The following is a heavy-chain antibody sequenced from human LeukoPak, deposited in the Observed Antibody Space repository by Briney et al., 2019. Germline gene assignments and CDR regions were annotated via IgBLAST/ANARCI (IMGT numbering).Heavy chain of an antibody. CDR3: ATHLRLGELSLYY. Sequence: GGSLRLSCAASGFTFSDYAMNWVRQAPGKGLEWVSTISGSGGNTYYAGSVKGRFTISRDNSKNTLYLQMNSLRAEDTAVYYCATHLRLGELSLYYWGQGTLVTVSS. V-gene: IGHV3-23*01. CDR2: ISGSGGNT. CDR1: GFTFSDYA. J-gene: IGHJ4*02. D-gene: IGHD3-16*02.